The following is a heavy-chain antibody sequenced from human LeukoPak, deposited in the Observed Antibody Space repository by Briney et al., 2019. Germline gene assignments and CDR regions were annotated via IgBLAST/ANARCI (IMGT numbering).Heavy chain of an antibody. CDR2: IYHSGST. V-gene: IGHV4-30-2*01. J-gene: IGHJ4*02. CDR3: ARTHYVWGSYFDY. CDR1: GGSISSGGYS. Sequence: SETLSLTCAVSGGSISSGGYSWSWIRQPPGKGLEWIGYIYHSGSTYYNPSLKSRVTMSVDTSKNQFSLNLKSVTAADTAVYYCARTHYVWGSYFDYWGQGTQVTVSS. D-gene: IGHD3-16*01.